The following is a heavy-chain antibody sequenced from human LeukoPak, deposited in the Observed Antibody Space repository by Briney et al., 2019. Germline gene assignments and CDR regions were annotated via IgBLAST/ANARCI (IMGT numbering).Heavy chain of an antibody. Sequence: GESLRLSCVLSGLTFSDAWMSWVRQAPGEGLEWVGRIRNDRITDYAARVRGRFSISRDNSKNTFYLQMNSLRTEDTGMYFCTWMATIFTVDYWGQGTLVTVSS. V-gene: IGHV3-15*01. J-gene: IGHJ4*02. D-gene: IGHD5-12*01. CDR3: TWMATIFTVDY. CDR1: GLTFSDAW. CDR2: IRNDRIT.